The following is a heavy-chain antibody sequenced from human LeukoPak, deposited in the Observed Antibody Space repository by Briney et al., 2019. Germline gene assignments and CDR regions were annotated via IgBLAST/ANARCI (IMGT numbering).Heavy chain of an antibody. CDR1: RFTFSTYS. D-gene: IGHD6-6*01. V-gene: IGHV3-48*01. J-gene: IGHJ4*02. CDR3: AREYSSSSGRSFDY. CDR2: ISSGSNTI. Sequence: PEGSLRLSCAASRFTFSTYSMNWVRQAPGKGLEWVSYISSGSNTIYYADSVKGRFTISRDNAKNSLYLQMNSLRAEDTAVYYCAREYSSSSGRSFDYWGQGTLVTVSS.